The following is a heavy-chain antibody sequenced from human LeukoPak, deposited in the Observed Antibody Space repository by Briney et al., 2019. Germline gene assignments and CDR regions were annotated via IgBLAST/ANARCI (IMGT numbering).Heavy chain of an antibody. Sequence: PSETLSLTCAVYGGSFSGYYWSWIRQPPGKGLEWIGEINHSGSTNYNPSLKSRVTISVDTSKNQFSLKLSSVTAADTAVYYCARTSDSLHYRDDAFDIWGQGTMVTVSS. CDR3: ARTSDSLHYRDDAFDI. CDR1: GGSFSGYY. D-gene: IGHD3-10*01. V-gene: IGHV4-34*01. J-gene: IGHJ3*02. CDR2: INHSGST.